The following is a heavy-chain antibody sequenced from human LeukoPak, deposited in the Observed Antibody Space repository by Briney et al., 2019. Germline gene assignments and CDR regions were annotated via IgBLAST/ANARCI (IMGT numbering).Heavy chain of an antibody. CDR2: INHSGST. D-gene: IGHD1-1*01. J-gene: IGHJ4*02. Sequence: SETLSLTCAVYGGSFSGYYWSWIRQPPGKGLEWIGEINHSGSTNYNPSLKSRVTISVDTSKKQFSLKLSSVTAANTAVYYCASSYKWSTLDYWGQGTLVTVSS. V-gene: IGHV4-34*01. CDR3: ASSYKWSTLDY. CDR1: GGSFSGYY.